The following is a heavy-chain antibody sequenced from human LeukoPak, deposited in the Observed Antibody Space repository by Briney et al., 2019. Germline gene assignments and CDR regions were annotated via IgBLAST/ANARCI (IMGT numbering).Heavy chain of an antibody. D-gene: IGHD6-19*01. CDR3: ARAPYSSGSSLDY. CDR2: IYSGGST. J-gene: IGHJ4*02. CDR1: GFTVSSNY. Sequence: AGGSLRLSCAASGFTVSSNYMSWVRQAPGKGMDLVSVIYSGGSTYYADSVKGRFTISRDNSKNTLYLQMNSLRAEDTAVYYCARAPYSSGSSLDYWGQGTLVTVSS. V-gene: IGHV3-53*01.